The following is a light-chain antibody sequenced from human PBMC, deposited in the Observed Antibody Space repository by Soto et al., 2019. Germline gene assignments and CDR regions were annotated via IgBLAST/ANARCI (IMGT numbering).Light chain of an antibody. Sequence: IHMTQSPSSLSASVGDRVTITCRASQTISDYLNWYQQKPGKAPSLLIYAASSLQSGVPSRFSASGSGTDFTLTITSLQTEDFAAYYCQQSSNTPLTFGGGTKVDIK. J-gene: IGKJ4*01. CDR3: QQSSNTPLT. CDR1: QTISDY. CDR2: AAS. V-gene: IGKV1-39*01.